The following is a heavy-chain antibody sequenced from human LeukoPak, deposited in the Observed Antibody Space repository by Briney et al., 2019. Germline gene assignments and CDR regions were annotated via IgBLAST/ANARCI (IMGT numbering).Heavy chain of an antibody. Sequence: ASVKVSCKASGYTFTGYYIHWVRQAPGQGLEWMGWINPNSGGTNNAQKFKGRVTMTEDTSTDTAYMEVSSLTFEDTAVYYCAKGPPGTDNDWYFDLWGRGTLVTVSS. CDR1: GYTFTGYY. V-gene: IGHV1-2*02. CDR2: INPNSGGT. D-gene: IGHD1-1*01. J-gene: IGHJ2*01. CDR3: AKGPPGTDNDWYFDL.